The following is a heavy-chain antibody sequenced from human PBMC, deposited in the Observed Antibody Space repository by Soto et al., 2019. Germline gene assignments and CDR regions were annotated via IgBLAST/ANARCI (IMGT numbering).Heavy chain of an antibody. J-gene: IGHJ6*02. CDR1: GYTFTNYG. CDR2: NSAYNGNT. D-gene: IGHD6-19*01. V-gene: IGHV1-18*01. CDR3: ARRQWLVGGYYYGMDV. Sequence: QVQLVQSGAEVKTPGASVKVSCKASGYTFTNYGISWVRQAPGQGLEWMGWNSAYNGNTNYAQKLQGRVTMTTDTSTSTAYMGLRSLRSDDTAVYYCARRQWLVGGYYYGMDVWGQGTTVTVSS.